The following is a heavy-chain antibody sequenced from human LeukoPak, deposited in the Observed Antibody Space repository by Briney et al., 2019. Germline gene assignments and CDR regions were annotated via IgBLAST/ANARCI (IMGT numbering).Heavy chain of an antibody. CDR1: GGSISSYY. V-gene: IGHV4-59*01. Sequence: SETLSLTCTVSGGSISSYYWSWIRQPPGKGLEWIGYIYYSGSTNYNPSLKSRVTISVDTSKNQFSLKLSSVTAADTAVYYCAREDPITMIALWGQGTLVTVSS. J-gene: IGHJ4*02. CDR2: IYYSGST. D-gene: IGHD3-22*01. CDR3: AREDPITMIAL.